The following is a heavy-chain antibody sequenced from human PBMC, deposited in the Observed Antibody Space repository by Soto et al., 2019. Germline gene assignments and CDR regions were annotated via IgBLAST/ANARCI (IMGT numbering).Heavy chain of an antibody. V-gene: IGHV1-46*01. CDR2: INPSGGAT. CDR1: GYTFINFF. CDR3: ARSHCSGGSCYLGAFDI. J-gene: IGHJ3*02. D-gene: IGHD2-15*01. Sequence: ASVKGSCKASGYTFINFFIHWVRQAPGQGLEWVGIINPSGGATTYPQKFQGRVTMTRDASTSTVYMDVSSLRFDDTAVYYCARSHCSGGSCYLGAFDIWGQGTMVTVSS.